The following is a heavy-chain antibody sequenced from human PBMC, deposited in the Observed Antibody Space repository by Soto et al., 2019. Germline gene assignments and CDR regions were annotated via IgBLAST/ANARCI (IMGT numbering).Heavy chain of an antibody. J-gene: IGHJ4*02. CDR1: GGPISRYY. CDR2: IYYSGST. Sequence: PSETLSLTRTVSGGPISRYYWSWIRQPPGKGLEWIGYIYYSGSTNYNPSLKSRVTISVDTSKNQFSLKLSSVTAADTAVYYCARYFEVGASIDYWGQGTLVTVSS. V-gene: IGHV4-59*01. CDR3: ARYFEVGASIDY. D-gene: IGHD1-26*01.